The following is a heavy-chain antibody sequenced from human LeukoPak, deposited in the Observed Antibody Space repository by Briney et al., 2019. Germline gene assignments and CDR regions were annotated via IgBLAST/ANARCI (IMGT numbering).Heavy chain of an antibody. CDR1: GFTSTSSA. Sequence: ASVKVSCKASGFTSTSSAMQWVRQARGQRLEWIGWIVVGSGNTNYAQKFQERVTITRDMSTSTAYMELSSLRSEDTAVYYCAANSYYYGSNGMDVWGQGTTVTVSS. V-gene: IGHV1-58*02. CDR2: IVVGSGNT. D-gene: IGHD3-10*01. J-gene: IGHJ6*02. CDR3: AANSYYYGSNGMDV.